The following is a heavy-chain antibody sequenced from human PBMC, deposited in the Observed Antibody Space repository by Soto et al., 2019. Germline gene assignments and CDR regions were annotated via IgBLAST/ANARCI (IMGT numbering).Heavy chain of an antibody. CDR3: ARAFDDSSGYYGGLGY. Sequence: PSETLSLTCTFSGFSISTYYLSLIRQPPGKGLEWIGYIYYSGSTYYNPSLKNRITISVDTPKNQLSLKLSSVTAADTAVYYCARAFDDSSGYYGGLGYWGQGTLVTVSS. CDR2: IYYSGST. V-gene: IGHV4-30-4*01. J-gene: IGHJ4*02. CDR1: GFSISTYY. D-gene: IGHD3-22*01.